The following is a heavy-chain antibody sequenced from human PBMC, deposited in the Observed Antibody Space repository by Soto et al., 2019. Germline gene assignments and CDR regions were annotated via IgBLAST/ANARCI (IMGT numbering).Heavy chain of an antibody. J-gene: IGHJ5*02. Sequence: PSETLSLTCTVSGGSISSYYWSWIRQPAGKGLEWIGRIYTSGSTNYNPSLKSRVTMSVDTSKNQFSLKLSSVTAADTAVYYCARMSRTTFGSWFDPWGQGPRVTVSS. CDR3: ARMSRTTFGSWFDP. CDR1: GGSISSYY. D-gene: IGHD3-10*02. CDR2: IYTSGST. V-gene: IGHV4-4*07.